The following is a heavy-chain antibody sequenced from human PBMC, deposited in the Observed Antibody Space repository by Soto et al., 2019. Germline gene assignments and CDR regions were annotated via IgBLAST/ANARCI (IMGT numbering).Heavy chain of an antibody. Sequence: ASVKVSCKASGGTFSSYTISWVRQAPGQGLEWMGRIIPILGIANYAQKFQGRVTITADKSTSTAYMELSSLRSEDTAVYYCASTPPPPDYYDSSGYYREDAFDIWG. J-gene: IGHJ3*02. CDR1: GGTFSSYT. D-gene: IGHD3-22*01. CDR3: ASTPPPPDYYDSSGYYREDAFDI. V-gene: IGHV1-69*02. CDR2: IIPILGIA.